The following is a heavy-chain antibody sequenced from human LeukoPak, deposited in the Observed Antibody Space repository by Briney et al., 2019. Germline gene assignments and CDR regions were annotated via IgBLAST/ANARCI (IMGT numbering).Heavy chain of an antibody. D-gene: IGHD3-22*01. V-gene: IGHV4-39*01. CDR2: IYYSGST. Sequence: WVRQAPGKGLEWIGSIYYSGSTFYNPSLKSRVTISVDTSKNQFSLKLSSVTAADTAVYYCARSPLYYYDSSTYYAMGYFDYWGQGTLVTVSS. J-gene: IGHJ4*02. CDR3: ARSPLYYYDSSTYYAMGYFDY.